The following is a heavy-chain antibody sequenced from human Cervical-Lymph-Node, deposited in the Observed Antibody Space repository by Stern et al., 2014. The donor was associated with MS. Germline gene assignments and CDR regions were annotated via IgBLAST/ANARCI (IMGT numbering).Heavy chain of an antibody. V-gene: IGHV3-23*01. J-gene: IGHJ6*02. CDR1: GFTFSTYA. D-gene: IGHD2-2*01. CDR3: AKDLGRGVVVVPLYGLDV. Sequence: EVPLLESGGGLVQPGGSLGLSCGASGFTFSTYAFSWVCQGPGTGMELASSISYRGVDTYYADSVKCRFTISRDNAKSMLYLEMQSLRAEDTAVYHCAKDLGRGVVVVPLYGLDVWGQGTTVTVSS. CDR2: ISYRGVDT.